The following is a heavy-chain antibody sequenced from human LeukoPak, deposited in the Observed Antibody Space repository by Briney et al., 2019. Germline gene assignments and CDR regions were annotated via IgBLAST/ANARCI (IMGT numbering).Heavy chain of an antibody. V-gene: IGHV3-48*02. Sequence: PGGSLRLSCAASGFTFSAYSMNWVRQAPGRGRELVSYMTNSGSTIYYADSVKGRFTNSRDNAKNSLYLQMTSLRNEDTAVYYCARDHDYGFDYWGQGILVTVSS. D-gene: IGHD4/OR15-4a*01. CDR2: MTNSGSTI. CDR1: GFTFSAYS. J-gene: IGHJ4*02. CDR3: ARDHDYGFDY.